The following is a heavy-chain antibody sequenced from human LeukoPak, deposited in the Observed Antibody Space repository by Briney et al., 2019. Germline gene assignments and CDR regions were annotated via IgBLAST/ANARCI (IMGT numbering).Heavy chain of an antibody. CDR2: IYHGGST. D-gene: IGHD2-21*01. V-gene: IGHV4-30-2*01. CDR1: GFTFSRDS. Sequence: LRLSCAASGFTFSRDSMNWIRQAPGKGPEWIGYIYHGGSTRYNSSLKSRVTISVDKSKNQFSLNLYSVTAADTAVYYCARVAFYGAIPDDIWGQGTMVTVSS. CDR3: ARVAFYGAIPDDI. J-gene: IGHJ3*02.